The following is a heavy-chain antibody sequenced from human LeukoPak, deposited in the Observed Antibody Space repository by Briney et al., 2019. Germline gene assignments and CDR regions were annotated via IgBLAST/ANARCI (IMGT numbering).Heavy chain of an antibody. J-gene: IGHJ4*01. CDR2: ISSSSSYT. CDR3: ARERVLRV. Sequence: DGSLILSCAASGFTFSDYYMTWIRQAPGKGLEWVSYISSSSSYTNYAASVRGRFTVSRDNAKNSLYLQMNSLRAEDTAVYYCARERVLRVWGQGNLVTVSS. CDR1: GFTFSDYY. D-gene: IGHD3-16*01. V-gene: IGHV3-11*05.